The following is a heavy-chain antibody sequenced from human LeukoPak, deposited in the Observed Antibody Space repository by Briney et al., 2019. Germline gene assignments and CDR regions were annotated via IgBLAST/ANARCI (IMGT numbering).Heavy chain of an antibody. CDR3: ARPRGDLWSGYDY. CDR1: GASISRSSYY. Sequence: PSETLSLTCSVSGASISRSSYYWPWIRQSPGRGLEWIGNTYYSGSTLYNPSLKSRVTISVDTSKNQFSLRLTSVTAADTAVYYCARPRGDLWSGYDYWGQGVLVTVSP. D-gene: IGHD3-3*01. V-gene: IGHV4-39*01. CDR2: TYYSGST. J-gene: IGHJ4*02.